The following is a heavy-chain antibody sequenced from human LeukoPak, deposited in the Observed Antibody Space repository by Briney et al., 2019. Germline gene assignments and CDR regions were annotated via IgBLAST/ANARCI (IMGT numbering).Heavy chain of an antibody. J-gene: IGHJ5*02. CDR1: GYTFTSYG. Sequence: RASVKVSCKASGYTFTSYGISWVRQAPGQGLEWMGWISAYNGNTNHAQKLQGRVTMTTDTSTSTAYMELRSLRSDDTAVYYCARVRSYSSSSWFDPWGQGTLVTVSS. V-gene: IGHV1-18*01. D-gene: IGHD6-13*01. CDR3: ARVRSYSSSSWFDP. CDR2: ISAYNGNT.